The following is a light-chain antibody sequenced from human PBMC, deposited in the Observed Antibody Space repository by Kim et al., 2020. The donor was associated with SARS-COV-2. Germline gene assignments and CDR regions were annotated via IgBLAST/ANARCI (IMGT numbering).Light chain of an antibody. CDR2: QDS. J-gene: IGLJ1*01. CDR3: QAWDSSTFYV. Sequence: VSPGQTASITCSGDKLGDKYACWYQQKPGQAPVLVIYQDSKRPSGIPERFSGSNSGNTATLTISGTQAMDEADYYCQAWDSSTFYVFGTGTKVTVL. CDR1: KLGDKY. V-gene: IGLV3-1*01.